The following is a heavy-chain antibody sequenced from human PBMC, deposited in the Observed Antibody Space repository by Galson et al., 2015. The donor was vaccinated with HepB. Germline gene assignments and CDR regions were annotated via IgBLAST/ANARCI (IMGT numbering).Heavy chain of an antibody. CDR2: IYYSGST. CDR3: AREGVEMATHDAFDI. Sequence: LSLTCTVSGGSISSYYWSWIRQPPGKGLEWIGYIYYSGSTNYNPSLKSRVTISVDTSKNQFSLKLSSVTAADTAVYYCAREGVEMATHDAFDIWGQGTMVTVSS. J-gene: IGHJ3*02. D-gene: IGHD5-24*01. CDR1: GGSISSYY. V-gene: IGHV4-59*01.